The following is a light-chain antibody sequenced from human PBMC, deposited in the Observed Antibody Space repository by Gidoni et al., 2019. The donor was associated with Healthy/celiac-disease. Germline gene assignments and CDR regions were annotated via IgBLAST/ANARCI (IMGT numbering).Light chain of an antibody. Sequence: DIQMTPSPSSLSASVVDRVTITCRASQSISSYLNWYQQKPGKAPKLLIYAASSLQSGVPSRFSGSGSGTDFTLTISSLQPEDFATYDCQQSYSTPRTFGQGTKLEIK. V-gene: IGKV1-39*01. J-gene: IGKJ2*01. CDR3: QQSYSTPRT. CDR2: AAS. CDR1: QSISSY.